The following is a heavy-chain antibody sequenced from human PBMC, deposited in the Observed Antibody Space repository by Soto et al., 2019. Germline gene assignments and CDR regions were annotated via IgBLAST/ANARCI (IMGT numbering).Heavy chain of an antibody. V-gene: IGHV4-38-2*01. CDR1: GYSISSGYY. J-gene: IGHJ4*02. Sequence: SETLSLTCAVSGYSISSGYYWAWVRQPPGKGLEWIGSMYHSGSTFYNPSLKSRVTISVDTSKNQFSLKLTYVTAADTAVYHCVRNSGSYWGFFDFWGQGTLVTVSS. D-gene: IGHD1-26*01. CDR2: MYHSGST. CDR3: VRNSGSYWGFFDF.